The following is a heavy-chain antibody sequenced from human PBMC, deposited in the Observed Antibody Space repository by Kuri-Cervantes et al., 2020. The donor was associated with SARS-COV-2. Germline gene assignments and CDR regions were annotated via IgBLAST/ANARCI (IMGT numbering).Heavy chain of an antibody. V-gene: IGHV3-23*01. Sequence: GGSLRLSCTTSGFTFSTYAMSWVRQAPGKGLEWVSAISGSGGSTYYADSVKGRFTISRDNYKNTLDLQMNSMRAEDTAVYYCAKDRVYGDYQYFDYWGQGTLVTVSS. J-gene: IGHJ4*02. CDR3: AKDRVYGDYQYFDY. CDR1: GFTFSTYA. D-gene: IGHD4-17*01. CDR2: ISGSGGST.